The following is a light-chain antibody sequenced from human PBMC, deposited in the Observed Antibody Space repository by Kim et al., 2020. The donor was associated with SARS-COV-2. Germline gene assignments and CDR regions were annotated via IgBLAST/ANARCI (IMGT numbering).Light chain of an antibody. CDR3: LLSYSGVWV. J-gene: IGLJ3*02. CDR1: TGTVPSIHF. V-gene: IGLV7-46*01. CDR2: DTT. Sequence: PGETVTLPASSSTGTVPSIHFPYWFQHRPGQAPRTLISDTTHTPSWSPARFSGSLLGDKAALTLSGDQPEDEADYYCLLSYSGVWVFGGGTQLTVL.